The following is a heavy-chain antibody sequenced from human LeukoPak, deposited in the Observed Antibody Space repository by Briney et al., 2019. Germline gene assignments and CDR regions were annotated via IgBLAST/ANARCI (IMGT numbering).Heavy chain of an antibody. CDR1: GFTFSSYG. D-gene: IGHD6-19*01. V-gene: IGHV3-30*02. CDR3: AKDRASSGWYSYYFDY. CDR2: IRYDGSNK. J-gene: IGHJ4*02. Sequence: GGSLRLSCAASGFTFSSYGMHWVRQAPGKGLEWVAFIRYDGSNKYYADSVKGRFTISRDNSKNTLYLQMNSPRAEDTAVYYCAKDRASSGWYSYYFDYWGQGTLVTVSS.